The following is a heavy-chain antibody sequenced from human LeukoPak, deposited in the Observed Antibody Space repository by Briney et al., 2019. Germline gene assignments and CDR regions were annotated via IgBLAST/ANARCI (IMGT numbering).Heavy chain of an antibody. V-gene: IGHV1-2*02. Sequence: ASVKVSCKASGYTFTGYYMHWVRQAPGQGLEWKGWIIPNSGGTNYAQKFQGRVTMTRDTSISTAYMELSRLRSDDTAVYYCARVPLLYFYDSSGYYPFDYWGQGTLVTVSS. D-gene: IGHD3-22*01. J-gene: IGHJ4*02. CDR3: ARVPLLYFYDSSGYYPFDY. CDR1: GYTFTGYY. CDR2: IIPNSGGT.